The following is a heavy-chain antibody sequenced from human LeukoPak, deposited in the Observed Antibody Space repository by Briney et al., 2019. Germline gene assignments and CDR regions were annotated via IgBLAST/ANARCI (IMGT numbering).Heavy chain of an antibody. V-gene: IGHV1-18*04. CDR3: ARELAWELRRDDASDI. CDR2: ISAYNGNT. J-gene: IGHJ3*02. Sequence: GESLKISCKGSGYSFTSYWIGWVRQAPGQGLEWMGWISAYNGNTNYAQKLQGRVTMTTDTSTSTAYMELRSLRSDDTAVYYCARELAWELRRDDASDIWGQGTMVTVSS. CDR1: GYSFTSYW. D-gene: IGHD1-26*01.